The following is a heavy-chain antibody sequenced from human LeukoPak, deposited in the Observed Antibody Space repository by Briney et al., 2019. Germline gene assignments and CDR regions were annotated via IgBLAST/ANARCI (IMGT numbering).Heavy chain of an antibody. V-gene: IGHV4-4*02. D-gene: IGHD6-19*01. Sequence: PSGTLYLTCAVSGGSISSSNWWRWVRQTPGKGLEWIGEIYHSGNTNYNPSLKSRVTISIDNSNVQFSLKLSSVTAADTAIYYCARRLSGWTRGFDYWGRGTLVTVSS. CDR2: IYHSGNT. CDR3: ARRLSGWTRGFDY. CDR1: GGSISSSNW. J-gene: IGHJ4*02.